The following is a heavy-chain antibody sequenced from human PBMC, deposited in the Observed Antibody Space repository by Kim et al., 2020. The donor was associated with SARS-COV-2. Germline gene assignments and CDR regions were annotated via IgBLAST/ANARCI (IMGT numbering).Heavy chain of an antibody. Sequence: GGSLRLSCSASGFTFSSYAMHWVRQAPGKGLEYVSAISSNGGSTYYADSVKGRFTISRDNSKNTLYLQMSSLRAEDTAVYYCVKEGDDTIFGGTFDYWGQGTLVTVSS. J-gene: IGHJ4*02. D-gene: IGHD3-3*01. CDR3: VKEGDDTIFGGTFDY. CDR1: GFTFSSYA. V-gene: IGHV3-64D*09. CDR2: ISSNGGST.